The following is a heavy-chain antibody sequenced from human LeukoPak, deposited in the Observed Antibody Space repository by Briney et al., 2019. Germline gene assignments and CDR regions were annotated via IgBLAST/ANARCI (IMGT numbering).Heavy chain of an antibody. CDR1: GFTFSSYG. V-gene: IGHV3-30*02. Sequence: GGSLRLSCAASGFTFSSYGMHWVRQAPGKGLEWVAFIRYDGTNKYYADSVKGRFTISRDNSKNTLYLQMDSLRAEDTAVYYAVTDNFDYWGQGTLVTVSS. CDR2: IRYDGTNK. CDR3: VTDNFDY. D-gene: IGHD3-9*01. J-gene: IGHJ4*02.